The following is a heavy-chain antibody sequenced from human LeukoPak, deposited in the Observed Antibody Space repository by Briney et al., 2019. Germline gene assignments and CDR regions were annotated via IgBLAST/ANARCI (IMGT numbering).Heavy chain of an antibody. V-gene: IGHV4-4*07. D-gene: IGHD6-19*01. CDR3: ANQWLVPDAFDI. CDR2: IYTSGST. J-gene: IGHJ3*02. Sequence: SETLSLTCTVSGGSINSYYWRWIRQPAGKGLEWIGRIYTSGSTNYNASLKSRVTMSVDTSKSQFSLKLSSVTAADTAVYYCANQWLVPDAFDIWGQGTMVTVSS. CDR1: GGSINSYY.